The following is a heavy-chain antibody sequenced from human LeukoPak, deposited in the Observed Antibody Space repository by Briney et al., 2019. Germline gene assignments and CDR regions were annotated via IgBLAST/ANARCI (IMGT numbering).Heavy chain of an antibody. J-gene: IGHJ4*02. CDR1: GFTFSGSA. Sequence: GGSLRLSCAASGFTFSGSAMHWVRQASGKGLEWVGRIRNKRNSYATTYTASLKGRFTISRDDSKNTAYLQMNSLKTDDTAVYYCTRQFPDDIPDNWGQGTLVTVSS. D-gene: IGHD3-9*01. CDR2: IRNKRNSYAT. V-gene: IGHV3-73*01. CDR3: TRQFPDDIPDN.